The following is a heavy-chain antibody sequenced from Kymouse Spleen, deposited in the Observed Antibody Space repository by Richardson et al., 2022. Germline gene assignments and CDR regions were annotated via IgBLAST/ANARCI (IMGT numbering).Heavy chain of an antibody. V-gene: IGHV1-18*01. Sequence: QVQLVQSGAEVKKPGASVKVSCKASGYTFTSYGISWVRQAPGQGLEWMGWISAYNGNTNYAQKLQGRVTMTTDTSTSTAYMELRSLRSDDTAVYYCARDRWFGELLYPYYYYYGMDVWGQGTTVTVSS. D-gene: IGHD3-10*01. J-gene: IGHJ6*02. CDR1: GYTFTSYG. CDR3: ARDRWFGELLYPYYYYYGMDV. CDR2: ISAYNGNT.